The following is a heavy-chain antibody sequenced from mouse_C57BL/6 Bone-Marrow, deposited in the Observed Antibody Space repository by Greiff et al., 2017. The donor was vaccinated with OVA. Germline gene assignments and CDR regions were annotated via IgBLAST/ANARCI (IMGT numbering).Heavy chain of an antibody. CDR1: GFNIKDDY. CDR3: TTLYYDYDVGYFDY. Sequence: EVKLVESGAELVRPGASVKLSCTASGFNIKDDYMHWVKQRPEQGLEWIGWIDPENGDTEYASKFQGKATITADTSSNTAYLQLSSLTSEDTAVYYCTTLYYDYDVGYFDYWGQGTTLTVSS. J-gene: IGHJ2*01. D-gene: IGHD2-4*01. V-gene: IGHV14-4*01. CDR2: IDPENGDT.